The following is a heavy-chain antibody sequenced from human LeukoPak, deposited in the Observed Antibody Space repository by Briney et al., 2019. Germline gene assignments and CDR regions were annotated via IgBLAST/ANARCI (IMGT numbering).Heavy chain of an antibody. CDR1: GYTFTSYG. CDR3: ARDLYDILTGYRYGMDV. D-gene: IGHD3-9*01. J-gene: IGHJ6*02. V-gene: IGHV1-18*01. CDR2: ISAYNGNT. Sequence: ASVKVSCKASGYTFTSYGISWVRQAPGQGLEWMGWISAYNGNTNYAQKLQGRVTMTTDTSTSTAYMELSRLRSDDTAVYYCARDLYDILTGYRYGMDVWGQGTTVTVSS.